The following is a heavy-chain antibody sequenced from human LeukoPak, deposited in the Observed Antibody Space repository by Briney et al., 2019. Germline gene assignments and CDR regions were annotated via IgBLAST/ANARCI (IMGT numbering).Heavy chain of an antibody. D-gene: IGHD3-16*01. CDR2: ISGTADST. CDR3: AKLGELYGGYFDY. CDR1: GFTFSSYA. J-gene: IGHJ4*02. Sequence: GGSLRLSCAASGFTFSSYAMSWVRQAPGKGLEWVSAISGTADSTSFADSVKGRFTISRDSSKNTLYLQMNSLRGEDTAVYYCAKLGELYGGYFDYWGQGTLVTVSS. V-gene: IGHV3-23*01.